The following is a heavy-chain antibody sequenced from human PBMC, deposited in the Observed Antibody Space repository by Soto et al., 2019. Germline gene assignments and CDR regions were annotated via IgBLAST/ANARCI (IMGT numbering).Heavy chain of an antibody. CDR2: ISGSGGST. V-gene: IGHV3-23*01. CDR1: GFTFSSYA. CDR3: AKGSTYYYDSSGYYYHYYFDY. D-gene: IGHD3-22*01. J-gene: IGHJ4*02. Sequence: GGSLRLSCAASGFTFSSYAMSWVRQAPGKGLEWVSAISGSGGSTYYADSVKGRFTISRDNSKNTLYLQMNSLRAEDTAVYYCAKGSTYYYDSSGYYYHYYFDYWGQGTLVTVSS.